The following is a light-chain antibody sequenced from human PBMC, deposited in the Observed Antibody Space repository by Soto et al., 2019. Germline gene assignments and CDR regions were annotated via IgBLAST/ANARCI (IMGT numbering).Light chain of an antibody. J-gene: IGLJ2*01. CDR3: ISYTTTGALV. CDR1: IYDVGAYHY. Sequence: QSVLTQPASVCGSPGQSITISCTGTIYDVGAYHYVSWYQQFPGKAPKLILYEVSNRPSGISNRFSGFRSGSTASLTVSGLQPEDDAHYYCISYTTTGALVFGGGTKVTVL. CDR2: EVS. V-gene: IGLV2-14*01.